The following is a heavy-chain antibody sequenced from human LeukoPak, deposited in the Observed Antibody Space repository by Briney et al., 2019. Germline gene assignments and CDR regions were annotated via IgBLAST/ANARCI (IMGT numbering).Heavy chain of an antibody. CDR3: AKDMFAVWFGELGLDY. CDR1: GFTFDDYA. Sequence: GGSLRLSCAASGFTFDDYAMHWVRQAPGKGLEWVSGISWNSGSIGYADSVKGRFTISRDNAKNSLYLQMNSLRAEDTALYYCAKDMFAVWFGELGLDYWGQGTLVTVSS. J-gene: IGHJ4*02. CDR2: ISWNSGSI. V-gene: IGHV3-9*01. D-gene: IGHD3-10*01.